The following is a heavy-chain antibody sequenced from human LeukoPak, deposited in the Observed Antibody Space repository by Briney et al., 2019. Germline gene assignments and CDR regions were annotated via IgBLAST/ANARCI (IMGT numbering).Heavy chain of an antibody. CDR2: SRSKANSYAT. CDR3: TRGGDGYYADY. J-gene: IGHJ4*02. CDR1: GFTFSGSA. V-gene: IGHV3-73*01. D-gene: IGHD3-22*01. Sequence: GRSLRLSCAASGFTFSGSAMHWVRQASRKGLEWVGPSRSKANSYATAFAASVKGRFTISRDDSKNTAYLQMNSLKSEDTAVYYCTRGGDGYYADYWGQGTLVTVSS.